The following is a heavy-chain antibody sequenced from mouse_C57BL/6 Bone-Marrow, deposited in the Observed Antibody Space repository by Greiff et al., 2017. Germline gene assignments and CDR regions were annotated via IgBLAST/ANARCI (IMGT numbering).Heavy chain of an antibody. CDR1: GYTFTSYD. V-gene: IGHV1-85*01. J-gene: IGHJ1*03. CDR3: ARDYGSSYWYFDV. CDR2: IYPRDGST. Sequence: VKLVESGPELVKPGASVKLSCKASGYTFTSYDINWVKQRPGQGLEWIGWIYPRDGSTKYNEKFKGKATLTEDTSSSTAYMELHSLTSEDSAVYFCARDYGSSYWYFDVWGTGTTVTVSS. D-gene: IGHD1-1*01.